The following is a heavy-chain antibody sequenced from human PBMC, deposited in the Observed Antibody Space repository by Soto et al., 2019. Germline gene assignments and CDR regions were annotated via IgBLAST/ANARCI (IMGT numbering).Heavy chain of an antibody. CDR2: ISYDGRNK. Sequence: QVQLVESGGGVVQPGRSLRLSCAASSFTFSSYAIHWVRQAPGKGLQWVAFISYDGRNKDYADSVKGRFTISRDNSRNTLYLQMSSLRTEDTAVYYCAKNHGPGIAVAGTDWYFDLWGRGTLVTVSS. CDR1: SFTFSSYA. V-gene: IGHV3-30*18. J-gene: IGHJ2*01. CDR3: AKNHGPGIAVAGTDWYFDL. D-gene: IGHD6-19*01.